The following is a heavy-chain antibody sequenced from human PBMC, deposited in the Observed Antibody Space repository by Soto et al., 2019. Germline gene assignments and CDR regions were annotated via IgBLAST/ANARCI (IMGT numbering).Heavy chain of an antibody. V-gene: IGHV4-30-4*01. J-gene: IGHJ6*02. CDR1: GASISSADYY. Sequence: QVQLQESGPGLVKPSQTLSLTCSISGASISSADYYWSWFRQPPGKGLEWIGYISYSGSTYYNPSLKSRITISVDTSKTQFSLILSSVTAADTAVFSCAGEVNNYYGMDVWGQGTTVTVSS. CDR3: AGEVNNYYGMDV. CDR2: ISYSGST.